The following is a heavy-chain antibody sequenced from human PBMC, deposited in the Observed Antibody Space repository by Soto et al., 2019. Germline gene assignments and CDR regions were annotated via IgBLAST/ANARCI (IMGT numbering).Heavy chain of an antibody. J-gene: IGHJ4*02. D-gene: IGHD3-10*01. Sequence: QVQLVESGGGVVQPGKSLRLSCAGSGFTFSSYGMDWVRQAPGKGLEWVAVISYDGSNKYYADSVKGRFTISRDNCKNTLYLRMSSLRADDTAVYYCAKDRMGAGVRGYFDYWGQGTLVTVSS. V-gene: IGHV3-30*18. CDR1: GFTFSSYG. CDR3: AKDRMGAGVRGYFDY. CDR2: ISYDGSNK.